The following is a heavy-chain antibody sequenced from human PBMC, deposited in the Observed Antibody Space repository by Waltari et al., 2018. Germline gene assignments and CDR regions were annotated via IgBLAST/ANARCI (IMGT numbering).Heavy chain of an antibody. V-gene: IGHV4-34*01. CDR1: GGSFSGYF. CDR2: INHDGSN. J-gene: IGHJ6*02. CDR3: ARVGDYHGSGRFGLDV. Sequence: QVQLQQWGAGLLKPSETLSLTCAVYGGSFSGYFWSWIRQSPGKGLEWIGQINHDGSNKFNPSLKSRVAMSVDTIKSQISLRRSSVTAADAAVYYCARVGDYHGSGRFGLDVWGQGTRVTVSS. D-gene: IGHD3-10*01.